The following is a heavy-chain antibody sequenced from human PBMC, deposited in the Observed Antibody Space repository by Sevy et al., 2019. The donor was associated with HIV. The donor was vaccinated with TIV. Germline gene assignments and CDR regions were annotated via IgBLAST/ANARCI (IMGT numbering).Heavy chain of an antibody. CDR3: ARSLRSAALEFTKYDYYYYGMDV. CDR2: IYSGGST. V-gene: IGHV3-53*01. D-gene: IGHD3-3*01. CDR1: GFTVSSNY. Sequence: GGSLRLSCAASGFTVSSNYMSWVRQAPGKGLEWVSVIYSGGSTYYADSVKGRFTISRDNSKNTLYLQMNSLRAEDTAVYYCARSLRSAALEFTKYDYYYYGMDVWGQGTTVTVSS. J-gene: IGHJ6*02.